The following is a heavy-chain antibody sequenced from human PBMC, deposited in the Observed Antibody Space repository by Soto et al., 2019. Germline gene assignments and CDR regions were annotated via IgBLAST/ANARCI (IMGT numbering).Heavy chain of an antibody. Sequence: SETLSLTCAVSGGSISSSNWWSWVRQPPGKGLEWIGEIYHSGSTNYNPSLKSRVTISVDKSKNQFSLKLSSVTAADTAVYYCARVEQLGGHYYYYGMDVWGQGTTVTVSS. D-gene: IGHD6-6*01. V-gene: IGHV4-4*02. CDR3: ARVEQLGGHYYYYGMDV. CDR2: IYHSGST. CDR1: GGSISSSNW. J-gene: IGHJ6*02.